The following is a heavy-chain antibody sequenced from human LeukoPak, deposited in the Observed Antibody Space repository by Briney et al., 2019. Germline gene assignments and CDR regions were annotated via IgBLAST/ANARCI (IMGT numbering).Heavy chain of an antibody. CDR2: IYYSGST. Sequence: KPSETLSLTCTVSGGSISSSSYYWGWIRQPPGKGLEWIGSIYYSGSTYYNPSLKSRVTISVDTSKNQFSLKLSSVTAADTAVYYCARQVQLERLLDFDYWGQGTLVTVSS. D-gene: IGHD1-1*01. V-gene: IGHV4-39*01. CDR1: GGSISSSSYY. CDR3: ARQVQLERLLDFDY. J-gene: IGHJ4*02.